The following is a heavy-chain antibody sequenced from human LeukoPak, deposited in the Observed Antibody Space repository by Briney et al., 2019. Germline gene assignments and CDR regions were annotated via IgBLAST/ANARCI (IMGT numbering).Heavy chain of an antibody. CDR1: GYTFTGYY. Sequence: GASVKVSCKASGYTFTGYYMHWVRQAPGQGLEWMGRINPNSGGTNYAQKFQGRITMTRDTSISTAYMELSRLRSDDTAVYYCARVPTTGPRYSSSWYRISFDYWGEGTLVTVSS. J-gene: IGHJ4*02. D-gene: IGHD6-13*01. V-gene: IGHV1-2*06. CDR2: INPNSGGT. CDR3: ARVPTTGPRYSSSWYRISFDY.